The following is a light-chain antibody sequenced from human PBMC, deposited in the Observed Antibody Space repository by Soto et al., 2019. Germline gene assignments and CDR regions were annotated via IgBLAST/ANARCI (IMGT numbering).Light chain of an antibody. Sequence: QSVLTQPRSVSGSPGQSVTISCTGTSSDVGGYNYVSWYQQHPGKAPKLMIYDVSKRPSGVPDRFSGSKSGNTASLTISGLQAEDEADYYCRSYAGSYIPYVFGTGTKVTVL. CDR1: SSDVGGYNY. CDR2: DVS. CDR3: RSYAGSYIPYV. V-gene: IGLV2-11*01. J-gene: IGLJ1*01.